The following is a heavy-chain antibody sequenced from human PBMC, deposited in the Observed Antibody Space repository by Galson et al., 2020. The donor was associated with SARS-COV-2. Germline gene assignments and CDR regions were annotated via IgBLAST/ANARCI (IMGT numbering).Heavy chain of an antibody. Sequence: GESLKISCTVSGFTVSTNSMSWVRQTPGKGPEWVSVLYSGGTTYYANSVKGRFTISRDNSKNTVYLQMNSLRVEDTAVYYCARDGKGGLTYGHDLWGQGTLVTVSS. CDR3: ARDGKGGLTYGHDL. V-gene: IGHV3-66*01. J-gene: IGHJ5*02. CDR1: GFTVSTNS. CDR2: LYSGGTT. D-gene: IGHD3-10*01.